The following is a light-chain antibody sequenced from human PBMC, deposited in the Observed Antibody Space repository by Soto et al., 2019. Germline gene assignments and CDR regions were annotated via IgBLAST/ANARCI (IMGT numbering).Light chain of an antibody. V-gene: IGLV1-40*01. CDR3: QSYDSSLSGWV. Sequence: QAVVTQPPSVSGAPGQRVTISCTGSSSNIGAGYDVHWYQQLPGTAPKLLIYGNSNRPSGVPDRFSGSKSGTSASLAITGLRAEDEGDYYCQSYDSSLSGWVFGGGTHLTVL. J-gene: IGLJ3*02. CDR2: GNS. CDR1: SSNIGAGYD.